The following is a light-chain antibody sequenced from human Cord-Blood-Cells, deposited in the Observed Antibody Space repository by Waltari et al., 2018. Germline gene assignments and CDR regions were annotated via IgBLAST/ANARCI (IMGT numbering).Light chain of an antibody. CDR3: MQALQTPPWT. J-gene: IGKJ1*01. V-gene: IGKV2-28*01. CDR2: LGS. Sequence: DIVMTQSPLSLHVTPGEPAVISCWSSQSLLHSNGYNYLDWYLQKPGQSPQLLIYLGSNRASGVPDRFSGSGSGTDFTLKISRVEAEDVGVYYCMQALQTPPWTFGQGTKVEIK. CDR1: QSLLHSNGYNY.